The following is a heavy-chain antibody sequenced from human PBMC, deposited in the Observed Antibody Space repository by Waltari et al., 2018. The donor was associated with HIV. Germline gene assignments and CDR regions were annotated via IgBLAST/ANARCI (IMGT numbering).Heavy chain of an antibody. D-gene: IGHD3-22*01. Sequence: EEQRVESGGVLIQPGGSLHPPVGAAGLPCNLYATPGGPQAPGKGLEWVSGISASGGTTNYADSVKGRFTISRDNPKNTLFLQMKTLRVEDTAVYFCAKSPNSPMAVRNYYYFDLWGRGTLVTVSS. J-gene: IGHJ2*01. V-gene: IGHV3-23*04. CDR2: ISASGGTT. CDR3: AKSPNSPMAVRNYYYFDL. CDR1: GLPCNLYA.